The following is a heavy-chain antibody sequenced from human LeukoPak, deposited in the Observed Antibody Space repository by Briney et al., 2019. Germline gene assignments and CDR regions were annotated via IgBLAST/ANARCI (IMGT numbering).Heavy chain of an antibody. J-gene: IGHJ4*02. D-gene: IGHD6-13*01. CDR1: GFTFSSYG. Sequence: TGGSLRLSCAASGFTFSSYGMRWVRQAPGKGLEWVAVISYDGSNKYYADSVKGRFTISRDNSKNTLYLQMNSLRAEDTAVYYRAKSGGSHPYSSSWCFDYWGQGTLVTVSS. CDR3: AKSGGSHPYSSSWCFDY. CDR2: ISYDGSNK. V-gene: IGHV3-30*18.